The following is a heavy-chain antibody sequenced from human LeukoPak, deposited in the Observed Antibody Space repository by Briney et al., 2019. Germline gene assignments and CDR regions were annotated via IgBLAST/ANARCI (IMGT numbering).Heavy chain of an antibody. CDR1: GFTFSRYW. D-gene: IGHD4-17*01. V-gene: IGHV3-7*01. Sequence: GGSLRLPGAASGFTFSRYWMSWVGQAPGKGLEWGANIKQDGSEKYYVDYVKGRFTISRDNAKNSLYLQMDSLRAEDTAVYYCARDYSDGGGGFDYWGQGTLVTVSS. J-gene: IGHJ4*02. CDR3: ARDYSDGGGGFDY. CDR2: IKQDGSEK.